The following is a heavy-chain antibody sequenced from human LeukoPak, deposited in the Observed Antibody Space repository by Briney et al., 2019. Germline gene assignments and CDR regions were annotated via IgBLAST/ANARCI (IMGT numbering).Heavy chain of an antibody. CDR2: IKQDGSEK. D-gene: IGHD3-3*01. Sequence: PGGSLRLSCAASGFTFSSYWMSWVRQAPGKGLEWVANIKQDGSEKYYVDSVKGRFTISRDKAKNSLYLQMNSLRAEDTAVYYCARDRTYYDFWSGDVYYYYMDVWGKGTTVTVSS. CDR1: GFTFSSYW. J-gene: IGHJ6*03. V-gene: IGHV3-7*01. CDR3: ARDRTYYDFWSGDVYYYYMDV.